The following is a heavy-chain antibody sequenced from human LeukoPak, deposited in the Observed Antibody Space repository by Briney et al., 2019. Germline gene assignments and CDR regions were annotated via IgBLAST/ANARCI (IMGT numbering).Heavy chain of an antibody. CDR2: IYSGGST. CDR1: GFTVSSNY. J-gene: IGHJ4*02. CDR3: ARSLIAVDGTIYFDY. Sequence: GGSLRLSCAAPGFTVSSNYMSWVRQAPGKGLEWVSVIYSGGSTYYADSVKGRFTISRDNSKNTLYLQTNSLRAEDTAVYYCARSLIAVDGTIYFDYWGQGTLVTVSS. D-gene: IGHD6-19*01. V-gene: IGHV3-66*01.